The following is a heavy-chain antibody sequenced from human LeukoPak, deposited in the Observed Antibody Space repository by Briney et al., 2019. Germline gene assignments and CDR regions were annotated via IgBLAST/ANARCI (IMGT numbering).Heavy chain of an antibody. CDR1: GGSISSSSYY. Sequence: SETLSLTCTVSGGSISSSSYYWGWMRQPPGKGREWIGSIYYSGSTYYNPSLKSRVTISVDTSKNQFSLKLSSVTAADTAVYYCASFYYYGSGSYSLYNWFDPWGQGTLVTVSS. D-gene: IGHD3-10*01. V-gene: IGHV4-39*01. CDR2: IYYSGST. J-gene: IGHJ5*02. CDR3: ASFYYYGSGSYSLYNWFDP.